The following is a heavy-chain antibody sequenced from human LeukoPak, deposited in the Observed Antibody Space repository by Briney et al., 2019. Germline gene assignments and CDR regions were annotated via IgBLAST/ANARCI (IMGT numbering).Heavy chain of an antibody. Sequence: GGFLRLSCAASGFTFSLHYMGWVRQTPEKGLEWVANIKDDGTQTFYMDSVKGRFTISRDNAKNSVYLQMNRLRAEDTAVYYCARHRYFYFDLWGQGNLVSVSS. V-gene: IGHV3-7*01. CDR1: GFTFSLHY. J-gene: IGHJ4*02. CDR2: IKDDGTQT. D-gene: IGHD3-9*01. CDR3: ARHRYFYFDL.